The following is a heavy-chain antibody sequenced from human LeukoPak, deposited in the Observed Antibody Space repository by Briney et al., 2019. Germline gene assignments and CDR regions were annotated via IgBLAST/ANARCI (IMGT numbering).Heavy chain of an antibody. CDR3: ARDCSSTSCHPQTETDAFGV. J-gene: IGHJ3*01. Sequence: PGGSLRLSCAASGFTFSSYSMNWVRQAPGKGLEWVSSISSSSYIYYADSVKGRFTISRDNAKNSLYLQMNSLGAEDTAVYYCARDCSSTSCHPQTETDAFGVWGQGTMVTVSS. CDR2: ISSSSYI. CDR1: GFTFSSYS. V-gene: IGHV3-21*01. D-gene: IGHD2-2*01.